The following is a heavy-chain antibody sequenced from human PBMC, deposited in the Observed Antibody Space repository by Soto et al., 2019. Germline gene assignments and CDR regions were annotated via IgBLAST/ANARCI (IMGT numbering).Heavy chain of an antibody. CDR2: IYYSGST. Sequence: PSETLSLTCTVSGVSISSHYWSWIRQPPGKGLEWIGYIYYSGSTNYNPSLKSRVTISVDTSKNQFSLKLSSVTAADTAVYYCARAADADYYYGMDVWGQGTTVTVSS. CDR3: ARAADADYYYGMDV. J-gene: IGHJ6*02. V-gene: IGHV4-59*11. D-gene: IGHD6-25*01. CDR1: GVSISSHY.